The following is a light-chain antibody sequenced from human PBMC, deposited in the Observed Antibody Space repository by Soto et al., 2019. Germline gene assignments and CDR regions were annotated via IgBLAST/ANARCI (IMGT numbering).Light chain of an antibody. CDR2: AAS. J-gene: IGKJ5*01. V-gene: IGKV1-39*01. CDR1: QSISGY. Sequence: DIHMTQSPSSLSASIGERVTITCRTSQSISGYLNWYQQKPGKAPELVIYAASTLQSGVPSRFSGSGSGTDFTLTISSLQPEDFATYFCQQSYTTPITFGQGTRLEIK. CDR3: QQSYTTPIT.